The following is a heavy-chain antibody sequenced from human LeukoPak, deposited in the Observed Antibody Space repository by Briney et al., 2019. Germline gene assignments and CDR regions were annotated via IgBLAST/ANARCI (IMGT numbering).Heavy chain of an antibody. Sequence: GGSLRLSCAASGFTFSSYSMNWVRQAPGKGLEWVSSISSSSSYIYYADSVKGRFTISRDNAKNSLYLQMNSLRAEDTAIYYCAKYSQLLSGYYFDFWGQGTLVTVSS. J-gene: IGHJ4*02. CDR1: GFTFSSYS. D-gene: IGHD2-2*01. CDR2: ISSSSSYI. V-gene: IGHV3-21*04. CDR3: AKYSQLLSGYYFDF.